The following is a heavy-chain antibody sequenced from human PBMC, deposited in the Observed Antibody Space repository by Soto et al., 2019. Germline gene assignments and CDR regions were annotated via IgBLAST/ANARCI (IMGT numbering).Heavy chain of an antibody. CDR1: GFSLSTMRVG. Sequence: QITLKESGPTLVKPTQTLTVTCTFSGFSLSTMRVGVGWIRQAPGKGLEWLAGIYWDDAKTYRPSLKSSRTITKDTSKTQVALTMTNMDPVDTATYYCAHAYGGRSHYWGQGTLVTVSS. J-gene: IGHJ4*02. V-gene: IGHV2-5*02. CDR2: IYWDDAK. D-gene: IGHD1-26*01. CDR3: AHAYGGRSHY.